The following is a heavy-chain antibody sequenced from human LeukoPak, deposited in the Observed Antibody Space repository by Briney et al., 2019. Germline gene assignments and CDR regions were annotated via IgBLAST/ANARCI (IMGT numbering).Heavy chain of an antibody. CDR2: IIPIFGTA. Sequence: SVKVSCKASGGTFSSYAISWVRQAPGQGLEWMGGIIPIFGTANYAQKFQGRATITADESTSTAYMELSSLRSEDTAVYYCARLGPERDIVATIPDYWGQGTLVTASS. V-gene: IGHV1-69*01. D-gene: IGHD5-12*01. CDR1: GGTFSSYA. CDR3: ARLGPERDIVATIPDY. J-gene: IGHJ4*02.